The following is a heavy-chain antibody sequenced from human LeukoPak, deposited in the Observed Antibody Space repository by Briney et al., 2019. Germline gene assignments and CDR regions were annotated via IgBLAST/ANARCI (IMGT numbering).Heavy chain of an antibody. CDR1: GFTFDDYA. V-gene: IGHV3-43*02. Sequence: GGSLRLSCAASGFTFDDYAVHWVRQAPGKGLEWVSLISGDGGSTYYADSVKGRFTISRDNSKNSLYLQMNSLRTEDTALYYCALSGTEEGYFDYWGQGTLVTVSS. CDR3: ALSGTEEGYFDY. CDR2: ISGDGGST. J-gene: IGHJ4*02. D-gene: IGHD1-26*01.